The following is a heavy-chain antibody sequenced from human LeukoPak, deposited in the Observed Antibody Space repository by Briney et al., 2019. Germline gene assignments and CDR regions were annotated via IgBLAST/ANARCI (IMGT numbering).Heavy chain of an antibody. V-gene: IGHV3-7*01. CDR1: GFTFSSYW. J-gene: IGHJ4*02. Sequence: PGGSLRLSCAASGFTFSSYWMSWVRQAPGKGLEWVANIKQDGSEKYYVDSVKGRFTISRDNAKNSLYLQMNSLRAEDTAVYFCAKDALPYYYDTSPNYWGQGTLVTVSS. CDR2: IKQDGSEK. CDR3: AKDALPYYYDTSPNY. D-gene: IGHD3-22*01.